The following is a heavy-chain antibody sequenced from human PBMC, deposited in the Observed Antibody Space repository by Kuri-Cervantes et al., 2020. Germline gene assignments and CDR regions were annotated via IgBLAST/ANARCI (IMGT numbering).Heavy chain of an antibody. D-gene: IGHD5-24*01. J-gene: IGHJ3*02. Sequence: GGSLRLSCAASGFTFSNYGMHWVRQAPGKGLEWVAVLWSDGSNQHYADSVKGRFTISRDNSKNTLYLQMNSLRPEDTAVYYCARDQDEGAFDIWGQGTMVTVSS. CDR1: GFTFSNYG. CDR2: LWSDGSNQ. V-gene: IGHV3-33*08. CDR3: ARDQDEGAFDI.